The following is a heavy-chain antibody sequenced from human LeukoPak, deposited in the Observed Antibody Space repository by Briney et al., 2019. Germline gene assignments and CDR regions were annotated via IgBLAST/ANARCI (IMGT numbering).Heavy chain of an antibody. Sequence: VASVKVSCKASGYTFTGYYMHWGRQAPGQGLEWMGWINPNSGGTNYAQKFQGRVTMTRDTSISTAYMELSRLRSDDTAVYYCARDITGYFDYWGQGTLVTVSS. CDR2: INPNSGGT. D-gene: IGHD1-14*01. J-gene: IGHJ4*02. CDR3: ARDITGYFDY. V-gene: IGHV1-2*02. CDR1: GYTFTGYY.